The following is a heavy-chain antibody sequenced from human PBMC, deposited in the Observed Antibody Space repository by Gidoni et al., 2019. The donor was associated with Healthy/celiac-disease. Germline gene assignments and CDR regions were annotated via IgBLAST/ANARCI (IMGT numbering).Heavy chain of an antibody. Sequence: QVQLVQSGAEVQKPGSSVKVSCKASGGPFSSYAISWVRQARGQGLAWMGGIIPIFGTANYAQKVQGRVTITADESTSTAYMELSSLRSEDTAVYYCARDTKFGHACSSTSCYSGDYDAFDIWGQGTMVTVSS. CDR3: ARDTKFGHACSSTSCYSGDYDAFDI. D-gene: IGHD2-2*01. CDR2: IIPIFGTA. J-gene: IGHJ3*02. V-gene: IGHV1-69*01. CDR1: GGPFSSYA.